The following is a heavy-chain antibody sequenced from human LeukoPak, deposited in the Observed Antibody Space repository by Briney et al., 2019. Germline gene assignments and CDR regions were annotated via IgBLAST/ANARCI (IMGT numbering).Heavy chain of an antibody. V-gene: IGHV3-21*01. CDR2: ITSGSSYI. J-gene: IGHJ4*02. CDR3: VREAAATLFDY. Sequence: GGSLRLSCAASGFTFSSYNMNWVRQAPGKGLEWVSSITSGSSYIYYADSVKGRFSISRDNTQNSLSLQMNSLRAEDTAVYYCVREAAATLFDYWGQGTLVTVSS. CDR1: GFTFSSYN. D-gene: IGHD1-26*01.